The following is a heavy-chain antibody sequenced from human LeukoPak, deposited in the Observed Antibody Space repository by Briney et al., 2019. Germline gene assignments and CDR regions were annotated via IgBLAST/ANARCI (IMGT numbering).Heavy chain of an antibody. V-gene: IGHV4-30-4*01. Sequence: PSETLSLTCTVSGGSISSGDYYWSWIRQPPGKGLEWIGYIYYSGSTYYNPSLKSRVTISVDTSKNQFSLKLSSVTAADTAVYYCARDGALGAAAGDWYFDLWGRGTLVTVSS. D-gene: IGHD6-13*01. CDR1: GGSISSGDYY. CDR3: ARDGALGAAAGDWYFDL. J-gene: IGHJ2*01. CDR2: IYYSGST.